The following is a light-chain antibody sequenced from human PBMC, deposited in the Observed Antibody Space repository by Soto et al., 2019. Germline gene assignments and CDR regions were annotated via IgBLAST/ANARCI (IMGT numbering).Light chain of an antibody. V-gene: IGLV2-23*01. CDR3: SSSAPESTYV. J-gene: IGLJ1*01. CDR2: KGT. Sequence: LASAVSGSPGQSINISWTRTISDVGAYNSVSWYQQHPHRAPQVIIYKGTQRPSGVSNRFSGSTSGNAASLTISALQTDAEADHFCSSSAPESTYVCGTGTKVTVL. CDR1: ISDVGAYNS.